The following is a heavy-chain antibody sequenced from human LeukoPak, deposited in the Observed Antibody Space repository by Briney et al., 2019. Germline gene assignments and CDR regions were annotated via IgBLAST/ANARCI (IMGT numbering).Heavy chain of an antibody. J-gene: IGHJ4*02. Sequence: GGSLRLSCAASGLTVSNNYMSWVRQAPGKGLEWVSVIYAGGNTNYADSVKGRFTISRDNAKNSLYLQMNSLRAEDTAVYYCARFRIAAAVDISFDYWGQGTLVTVSS. V-gene: IGHV3-53*01. CDR3: ARFRIAAAVDISFDY. CDR2: IYAGGNT. CDR1: GLTVSNNY. D-gene: IGHD6-13*01.